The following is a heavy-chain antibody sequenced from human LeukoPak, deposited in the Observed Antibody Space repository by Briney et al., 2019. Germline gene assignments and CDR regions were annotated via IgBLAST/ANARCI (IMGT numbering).Heavy chain of an antibody. D-gene: IGHD3-10*02. CDR2: ISGSGTST. V-gene: IGHV3-23*01. CDR1: GVSFSSCA. Sequence: QPGGSLRLSCAASGVSFSSCAMSWVRQAPGKGLEWVSAISGSGTSTYYADSVNGRFTISRDNSKNTVYLQMSRLRAEDTAVYYCAKPPIAMFYFDYWGQGTLVTVSS. J-gene: IGHJ4*02. CDR3: AKPPIAMFYFDY.